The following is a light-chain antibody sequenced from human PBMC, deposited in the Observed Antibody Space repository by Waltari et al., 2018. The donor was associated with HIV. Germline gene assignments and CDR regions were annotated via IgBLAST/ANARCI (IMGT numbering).Light chain of an antibody. CDR2: RAS. Sequence: DIQMTQSPSSLSAPLGDRVIITCQASQGITNYLNWYQQKPGKAPKLLIYRASSLERGVPSRFSGSGSGTYFTFTISSLQHEDIATYYCQQSDNLPLTFGGGTRVEIK. CDR3: QQSDNLPLT. V-gene: IGKV1-33*01. J-gene: IGKJ4*01. CDR1: QGITNY.